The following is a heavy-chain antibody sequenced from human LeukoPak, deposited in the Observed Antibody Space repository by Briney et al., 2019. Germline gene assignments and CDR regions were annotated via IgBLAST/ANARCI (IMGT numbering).Heavy chain of an antibody. Sequence: PGGSLRLSCAASGFTFSTYWMTWVRQAPGKGLEWVGNVKQDGSENYYADSVKGRFTISRDNAKNSLYLQMNSLRAEDTAVYYCVRDFRFLDDYWGQGTLVTVSS. CDR2: VKQDGSEN. J-gene: IGHJ4*02. CDR3: VRDFRFLDDY. D-gene: IGHD3-3*01. V-gene: IGHV3-7*01. CDR1: GFTFSTYW.